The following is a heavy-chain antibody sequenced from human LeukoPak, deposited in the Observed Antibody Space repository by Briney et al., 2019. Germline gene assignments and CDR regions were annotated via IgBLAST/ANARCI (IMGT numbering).Heavy chain of an antibody. V-gene: IGHV5-51*01. Sequence: GESLKISCKGSGYSFTSYWISWVRQMPGKGLEWMGIIYPGDSDTRYSPSFQGQVTISADKSISTAYLQWSSLKASDTATYYCARHFTGGSYGMDVWGQGTTVTVSS. CDR2: IYPGDSDT. CDR3: ARHFTGGSYGMDV. D-gene: IGHD3-10*01. CDR1: GYSFTSYW. J-gene: IGHJ6*02.